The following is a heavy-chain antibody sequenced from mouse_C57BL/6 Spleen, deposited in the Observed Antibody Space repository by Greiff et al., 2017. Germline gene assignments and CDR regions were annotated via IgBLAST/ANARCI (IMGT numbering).Heavy chain of an antibody. CDR1: GYTFTSYW. Sequence: QVQLQQPGAELVKPGASVKLSCKASGYTFTSYWMHWVKQRPGQGLEWIGMIHPNSGSTNYNEKFKSKATLTVDKSSSTAYMQLSSLTSEDSAVYYCATLDYGSSYRYFDVWGTGTTVTVSS. J-gene: IGHJ1*03. CDR3: ATLDYGSSYRYFDV. CDR2: IHPNSGST. V-gene: IGHV1-64*01. D-gene: IGHD1-1*01.